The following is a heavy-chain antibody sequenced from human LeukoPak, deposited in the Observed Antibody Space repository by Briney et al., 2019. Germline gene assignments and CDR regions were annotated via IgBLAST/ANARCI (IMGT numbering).Heavy chain of an antibody. D-gene: IGHD3-9*01. CDR2: IYWDDDK. V-gene: IGHV2-5*02. CDR1: GFSLSISGVG. J-gene: IGHJ1*01. Sequence: SGPTLVKPPQTLTLTCTFSGFSLSISGVGVGWIRQPPGKALEWLALIYWDDDKRYSPSLKSRLTITKDTSKNQVVLTMTNMDPVDTATYYCAHVYDILTGYPYFQHWGQGTLVTVSS. CDR3: AHVYDILTGYPYFQH.